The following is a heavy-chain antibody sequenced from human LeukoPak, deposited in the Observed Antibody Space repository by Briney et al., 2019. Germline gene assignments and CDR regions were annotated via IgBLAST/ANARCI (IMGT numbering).Heavy chain of an antibody. V-gene: IGHV4-59*01. J-gene: IGHJ6*02. CDR2: IYNSETT. D-gene: IGHD4-11*01. CDR1: GDSISSYY. CDR3: ARVVYSHYWPEGMDV. Sequence: PSETLSLTCTVSGDSISSYYWSWIRQPPGKGLEWIGYIYNSETTNYNPSLESRVTTSEDTSKNQFSLMLTSVTAADTAVYYCARVVYSHYWPEGMDVWGQGTTVTVS.